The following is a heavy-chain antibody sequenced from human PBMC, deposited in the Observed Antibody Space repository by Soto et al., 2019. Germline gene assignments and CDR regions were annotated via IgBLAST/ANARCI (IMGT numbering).Heavy chain of an antibody. V-gene: IGHV4-59*01. CDR3: ARGGNRYSNVASGVGGFDY. Sequence: QMHLQESGPGLVKPSETLSLTCTVSGASISSSYWSWIRQSPERGLEWIAYVYHTGPTNYNPSLNSRVTISLDTSKGQFSLNLTSLTTADTAVYFCARGGNRYSNVASGVGGFDYWGQGSLVTVSS. CDR2: VYHTGPT. J-gene: IGHJ4*02. D-gene: IGHD5-12*01. CDR1: GASISSSY.